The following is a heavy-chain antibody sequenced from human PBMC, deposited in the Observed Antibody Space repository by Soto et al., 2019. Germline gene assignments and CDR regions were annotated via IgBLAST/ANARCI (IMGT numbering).Heavy chain of an antibody. Sequence: HLAQSGPEVKRPGASVKISCKASGFIFTDWFMHWVRQAPGQGPEWMGIINTSGGNSIYSQKFQDRVTMTSDTSTSTLYVELSSLTSADTAVXXXXXXGAIPGEVDAWGQGTLVTVSS. V-gene: IGHV1-46*01. CDR2: INTSGGNS. D-gene: IGHD2-21*01. CDR1: GFIFTDWF. J-gene: IGHJ1*01. CDR3: XXXGAIPGEVDA.